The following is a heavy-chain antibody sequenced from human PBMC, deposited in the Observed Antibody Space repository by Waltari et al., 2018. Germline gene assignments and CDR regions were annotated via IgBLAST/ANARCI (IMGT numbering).Heavy chain of an antibody. J-gene: IGHJ4*02. CDR2: IKQDGSEK. Sequence: EVQLVESGGGLVQPGGSLKLSCAASGFTFSSYWMSWVRQAPGKGLEWVANIKQDGSEKYYVASVKGRFTISRDNAKNSLDLQMNSLRVEDTAVYYCATNWGYPFDYWGQGALVTVSS. V-gene: IGHV3-7*01. D-gene: IGHD7-27*01. CDR3: ATNWGYPFDY. CDR1: GFTFSSYW.